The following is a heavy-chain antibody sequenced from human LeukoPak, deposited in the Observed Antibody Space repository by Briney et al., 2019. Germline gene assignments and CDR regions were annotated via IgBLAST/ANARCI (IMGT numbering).Heavy chain of an antibody. Sequence: ASVKVSCKASGYTFTSYDINWVRQATGQGLEWMGWMNPNSGNTGYAQKFQGRVTITRNTSISTAYMELSSLRSEDTAVYYCARGGITIFGVAYNWFDPWGQGTLVTVSS. CDR3: ARGGITIFGVAYNWFDP. CDR2: MNPNSGNT. V-gene: IGHV1-8*03. J-gene: IGHJ5*02. CDR1: GYTFTSYD. D-gene: IGHD3-3*01.